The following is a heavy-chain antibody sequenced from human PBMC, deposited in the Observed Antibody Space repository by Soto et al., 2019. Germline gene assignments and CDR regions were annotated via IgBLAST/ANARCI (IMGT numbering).Heavy chain of an antibody. CDR2: ISPYSGNT. Sequence: QVQLVQSGDEVRKPGSSVKVSCKASGYIFVNYGIAWVRQAPGQGLEWMGWISPYSGNTHYASKVQGRLTMTTDTSTSTAYRDLGSMTSDDTAVYYGALVDSYVTPPPQDVWGQGTTVTVSS. D-gene: IGHD3-16*01. CDR3: ALVDSYVTPPPQDV. CDR1: GYIFVNYG. V-gene: IGHV1-18*01. J-gene: IGHJ6*02.